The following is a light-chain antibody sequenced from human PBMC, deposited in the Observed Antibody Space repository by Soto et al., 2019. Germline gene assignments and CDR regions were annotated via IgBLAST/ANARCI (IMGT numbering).Light chain of an antibody. Sequence: QSVLTQPASVSGSPGQSITISCTGSSSDVGGYNYVSWYQQHPGKAPKLMIYEVTARPSGVSDRFSGSKSGNTASLTISGLQAEDEADYYCSSYTSRSTLVLFGGGTKLTVL. V-gene: IGLV2-14*01. J-gene: IGLJ3*02. CDR2: EVT. CDR3: SSYTSRSTLVL. CDR1: SSDVGGYNY.